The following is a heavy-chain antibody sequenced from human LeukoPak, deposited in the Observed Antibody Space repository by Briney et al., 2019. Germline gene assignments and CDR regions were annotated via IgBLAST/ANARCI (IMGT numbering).Heavy chain of an antibody. CDR3: ASPNDYGDMAAFDI. CDR1: GGSISSSNW. D-gene: IGHD4-17*01. Sequence: SETLSLTCAVSGGSISSSNWWGWVRQPPGKGLEWVGEIYHSGSTNYNPSLKSRVTISVDKSKNQFSLKLSSVTAADTAVYYCASPNDYGDMAAFDIWGQGTMVTVSS. V-gene: IGHV4-4*02. J-gene: IGHJ3*02. CDR2: IYHSGST.